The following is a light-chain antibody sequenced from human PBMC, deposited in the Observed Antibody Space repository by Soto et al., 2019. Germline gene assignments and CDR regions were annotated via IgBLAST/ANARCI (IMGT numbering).Light chain of an antibody. V-gene: IGKV3-15*01. CDR1: ESVSKY. CDR3: HQYDAWRT. CDR2: EAS. Sequence: EVVLTQSPATLSVSTRERAVLFFRASESVSKYLAWYQQKPGKAPRLLIYEASARSTGMPSRLSGSGSGTEFTLTIKSLHSEDSAVYYCHQYDAWRTFGQGTKVDI. J-gene: IGKJ1*01.